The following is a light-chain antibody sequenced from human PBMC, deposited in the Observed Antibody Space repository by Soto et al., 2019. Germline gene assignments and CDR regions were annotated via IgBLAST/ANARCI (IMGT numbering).Light chain of an antibody. J-gene: IGKJ1*01. CDR1: QSISSW. V-gene: IGKV1-5*01. CDR2: DAS. CDR3: QQYNSYPWT. Sequence: DIQMTHSPSTLSASVLYRVTITCRASQSISSWLALYQQKPGKAPKLLIYDASSLESGVPSRFSGSGSGTEFTLTISSLRPDDFATYYCQQYNSYPWTFGQGTKVDIK.